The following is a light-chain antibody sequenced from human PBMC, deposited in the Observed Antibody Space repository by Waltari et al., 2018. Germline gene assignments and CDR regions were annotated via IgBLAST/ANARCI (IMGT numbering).Light chain of an antibody. CDR1: QTVSSY. CDR2: DAS. V-gene: IGKV3-11*01. Sequence: EIVLTQSPATLSLSPGERATLSCRASQTVSSYLAWYQQKPGQAPRLLIYDASNRATGISARFSGSGSGTAFNHTIRSLEPEDFAVYYCQQRSNWPSTFGQGKRLEIK. CDR3: QQRSNWPST. J-gene: IGKJ5*01.